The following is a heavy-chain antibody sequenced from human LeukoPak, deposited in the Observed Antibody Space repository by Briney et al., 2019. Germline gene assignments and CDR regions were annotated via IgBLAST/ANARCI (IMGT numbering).Heavy chain of an antibody. CDR2: ISSSSSYI. Sequence: GGSLRLSCAASGFAFSSYSMNWVRQAPGKGLEWVSSISSSSSYIFYADSVKGRFTISRDNAKNSLYLQMSSLRAEDTAVYFCARDPNMVITYLFDYWGQGTLVTVSS. V-gene: IGHV3-21*01. D-gene: IGHD2/OR15-2a*01. CDR1: GFAFSSYS. CDR3: ARDPNMVITYLFDY. J-gene: IGHJ4*02.